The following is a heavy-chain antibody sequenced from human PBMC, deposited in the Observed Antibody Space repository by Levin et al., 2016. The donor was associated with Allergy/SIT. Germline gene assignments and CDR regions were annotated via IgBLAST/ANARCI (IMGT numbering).Heavy chain of an antibody. J-gene: IGHJ4*02. CDR3: ASSRIAARSTSGY. CDR1: GGSFSGYY. D-gene: IGHD6-6*01. CDR2: INHSGST. V-gene: IGHV4-34*01. Sequence: ESLKISCAVYGGSFSGYYWSWIRQPPGKGLEWIGEINHSGSTNYNPSLKSRVTISVDTSKNQFSLKLSSVTAADTAVYYCASSRIAARSTSGYWGQGTLVTVSS.